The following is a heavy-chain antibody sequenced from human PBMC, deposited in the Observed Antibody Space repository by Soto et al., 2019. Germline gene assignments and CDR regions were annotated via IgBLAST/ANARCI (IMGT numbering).Heavy chain of an antibody. CDR3: ATGGFWPYYFDY. D-gene: IGHD3-16*01. CDR1: GFTFSSYG. CDR2: IWYDGSNK. J-gene: IGHJ4*02. V-gene: IGHV3-33*01. Sequence: VQLVESGGGVVQPGRSLRLSCAASGFTFSSYGMHWVRQAPGKGLEWVAVIWYDGSNKYYADSVKGRFTISRDNSKNTLYLQMNSLRAEDTAVYYCATGGFWPYYFDYWGQGTLVTVSS.